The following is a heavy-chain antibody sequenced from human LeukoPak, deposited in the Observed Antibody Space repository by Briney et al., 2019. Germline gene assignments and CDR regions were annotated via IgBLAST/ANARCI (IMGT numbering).Heavy chain of an antibody. CDR2: ISSSSNYI. CDR3: ARVFSNPTGNDY. D-gene: IGHD1-1*01. Sequence: GGSLRLSCAASGFTFSSYRMNWVRQAPGKGLEWGSSISSSSNYIYYADSVKARFTISRDNAKNSMYLQMNSLRAEDTAVYYCARVFSNPTGNDYWGQGTLVTVSS. CDR1: GFTFSSYR. J-gene: IGHJ4*02. V-gene: IGHV3-21*01.